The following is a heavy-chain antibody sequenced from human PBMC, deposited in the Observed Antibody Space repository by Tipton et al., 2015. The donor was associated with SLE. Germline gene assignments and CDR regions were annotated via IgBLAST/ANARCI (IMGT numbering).Heavy chain of an antibody. D-gene: IGHD6-19*01. CDR1: GGSISSSSYY. CDR3: ARGGIAVAGTGAFDI. J-gene: IGHJ3*02. V-gene: IGHV4-61*05. CDR2: IYDSGST. Sequence: TLSLTCTVSGGSISSSSYYWSWIRQPPGKGLEWIGYIYDSGSTNYNPSLKSRVTISVNTSKNQFSLKLSSVTAADTAVYYCARGGIAVAGTGAFDIWGQGTMVTVSS.